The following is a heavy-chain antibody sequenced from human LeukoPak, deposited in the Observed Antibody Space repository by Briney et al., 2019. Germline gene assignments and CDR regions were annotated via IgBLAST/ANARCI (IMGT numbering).Heavy chain of an antibody. CDR3: ARDLDGSGSSD. V-gene: IGHV1-2*02. D-gene: IGHD3-10*01. Sequence: ASVKVSCKVSGYTFTGYYMHWVRQAPGQGLEWMGWINPNSGGTNYAQKFQGRDTMTRDTSISTAYMELIRLRSDDTAVYYCARDLDGSGSSDWGQGTLVTVSS. CDR2: INPNSGGT. CDR1: GYTFTGYY. J-gene: IGHJ4*02.